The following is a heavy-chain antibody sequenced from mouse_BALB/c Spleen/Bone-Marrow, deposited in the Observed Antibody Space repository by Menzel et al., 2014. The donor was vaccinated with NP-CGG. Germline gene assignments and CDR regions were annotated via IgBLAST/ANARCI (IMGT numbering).Heavy chain of an antibody. J-gene: IGHJ4*01. D-gene: IGHD2-4*01. V-gene: IGHV1-18*01. CDR1: GYSFTGYT. Sequence: EVQLQQSGPELVKPGASMKISCKASGYSFTGYTMSWVKQSHGKNLGWIGLINPYNGGTSYNQKFKGKATLTVDKSSSTAYVELLSLTSEDSAVYYCARSYYDYDDAMDYWGQGTSVTVSS. CDR3: ARSYYDYDDAMDY. CDR2: INPYNGGT.